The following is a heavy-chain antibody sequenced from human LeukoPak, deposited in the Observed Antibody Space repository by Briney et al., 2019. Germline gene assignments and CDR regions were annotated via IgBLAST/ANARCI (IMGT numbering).Heavy chain of an antibody. V-gene: IGHV4-4*02. J-gene: IGHJ4*02. CDR2: IYHSGST. Sequence: SETLSLTCAVSGGSISSSNWWSWVRQPPGKGLEWIGEIYHSGSTNYNPSLKGRVTISVDKSKNQFSLKLSSVTAADTAVYYCASSRGLGYYDSSGYYNFDYWGQGTLVTVSS. D-gene: IGHD3-22*01. CDR3: ASSRGLGYYDSSGYYNFDY. CDR1: GGSISSSNW.